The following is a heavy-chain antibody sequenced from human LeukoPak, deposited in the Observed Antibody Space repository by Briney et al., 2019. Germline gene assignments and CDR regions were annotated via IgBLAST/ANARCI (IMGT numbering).Heavy chain of an antibody. CDR3: ARETRRGDAFDI. Sequence: GGSLRLSCAASGFTFSNYALHWVRQAPGKRLEYVSAISSNGGSTYYANSVKGRFTISRDKSKNTVYLKMGSLRAEDMAVYYCARETRRGDAFDIWGQGTMVTVSS. D-gene: IGHD3-16*01. V-gene: IGHV3-64*01. CDR2: ISSNGGST. J-gene: IGHJ3*02. CDR1: GFTFSNYA.